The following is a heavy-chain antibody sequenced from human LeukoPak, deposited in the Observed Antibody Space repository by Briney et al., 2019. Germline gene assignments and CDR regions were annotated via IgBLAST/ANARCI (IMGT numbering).Heavy chain of an antibody. J-gene: IGHJ4*02. CDR2: IYYSGST. CDR3: ASMRSSGYHDY. V-gene: IGHV4-31*03. CDR1: GGSISSGGYY. Sequence: SETLSLTCTVSGGSISSGGYYWSWIRQHPGKGLEWIGYIYYSGSTYYNPSLKSRVTMSVDTSKNQFSLKLSSVTAADTAVYYCASMRSSGYHDYWGQGTLVTVSS. D-gene: IGHD3-22*01.